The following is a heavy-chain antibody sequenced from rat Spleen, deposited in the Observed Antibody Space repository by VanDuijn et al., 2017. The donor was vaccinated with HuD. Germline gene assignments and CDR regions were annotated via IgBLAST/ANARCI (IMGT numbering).Heavy chain of an antibody. CDR1: GFTFSDYA. Sequence: EVQLMESGGGLVQPGRSLKLSCAASGFTFSDYAMAWVRQAPKKGLEWVATIIYDGSSTYYRDSVKGRFTISRDNAKSTLYLQMDSLRSEDTATYYCARSDGGYSDFDYWGQGVMVTVSS. CDR3: ARSDGGYSDFDY. J-gene: IGHJ2*01. CDR2: IIYDGSST. V-gene: IGHV5-17*01. D-gene: IGHD1-11*01.